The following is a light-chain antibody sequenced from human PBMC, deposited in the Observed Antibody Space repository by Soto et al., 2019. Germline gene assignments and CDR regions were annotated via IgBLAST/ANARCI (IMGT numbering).Light chain of an antibody. V-gene: IGKV1-6*01. J-gene: IGKJ1*01. CDR3: LQDYNYPRT. Sequence: IQMTQSPLPLSSSVGDRVTIACRASQDIGKDLGWYQQKPGEPPELLISVASSLESGVPSRFSGSGFGSYFNLTISNLQPEDCATYYCLQDYNYPRTFGQGTKVEL. CDR1: QDIGKD. CDR2: VAS.